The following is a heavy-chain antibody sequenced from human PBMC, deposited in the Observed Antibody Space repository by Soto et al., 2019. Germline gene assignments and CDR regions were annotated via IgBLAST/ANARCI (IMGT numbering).Heavy chain of an antibody. Sequence: SETLSLTCTVSGGSISSGDYYWSWIRQPPGEGLEWIGYIYYSGSTYYNPSLKSRVTISVDTSKNQFSLKLSSVTAADTAVYYCARAWGGNYNWFDPWGQGTLVTVSS. V-gene: IGHV4-30-4*01. CDR1: GGSISSGDYY. D-gene: IGHD3-16*01. CDR3: ARAWGGNYNWFDP. J-gene: IGHJ5*02. CDR2: IYYSGST.